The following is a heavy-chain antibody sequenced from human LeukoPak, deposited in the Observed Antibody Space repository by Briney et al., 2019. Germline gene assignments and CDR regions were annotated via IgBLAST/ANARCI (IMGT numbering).Heavy chain of an antibody. V-gene: IGHV1-24*01. D-gene: IGHD6-19*01. J-gene: IGHJ6*03. CDR3: ARVSYSSGWVLPYYYYYMDV. CDR1: GYTLTELS. Sequence: ASVKVSCKVSGYTLTELSMHWVRQAPGKGLEWMGGFDPEDGETIYAQKFQGRVTMTEDTSTDTAYMELSSLRSEDTAVYYCARVSYSSGWVLPYYYYYMDVWGKGTTVTVSS. CDR2: FDPEDGET.